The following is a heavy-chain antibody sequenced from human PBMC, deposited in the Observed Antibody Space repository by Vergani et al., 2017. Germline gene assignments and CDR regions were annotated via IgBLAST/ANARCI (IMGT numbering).Heavy chain of an antibody. CDR1: GGTFSSYT. D-gene: IGHD1-26*01. CDR3: ARGFYSGSYYGNSGRWRFDY. Sequence: QVQLVQSGAEVKKPGSSVKVSCKASGGTFSSYTISWVRQAPGQGLEWMGRIIPNSGGTNYAQKFQGWVTMTRDTSISTAYMKLSSVTAADTAVYYCARGFYSGSYYGNSGRWRFDYWGQGTLVTVSS. V-gene: IGHV1-2*04. CDR2: IIPNSGGT. J-gene: IGHJ4*02.